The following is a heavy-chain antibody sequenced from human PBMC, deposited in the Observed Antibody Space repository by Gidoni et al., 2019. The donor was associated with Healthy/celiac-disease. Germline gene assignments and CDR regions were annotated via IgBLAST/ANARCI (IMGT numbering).Heavy chain of an antibody. J-gene: IGHJ3*02. D-gene: IGHD2-15*01. CDR2: IKQDGSEK. Sequence: EVQLVESGGGLVQPGGSLRLSCAASGFTFSSSWMSWVRQAPGKGLEWVANIKQDGSEKYYVDSVKGRFTISRDNAKNSLYLQMNSLRAEDTAVYYCAREATSVVVVAATGYAFDIWGQGTMVTVSS. CDR3: AREATSVVVVAATGYAFDI. CDR1: GFTFSSSW. V-gene: IGHV3-7*04.